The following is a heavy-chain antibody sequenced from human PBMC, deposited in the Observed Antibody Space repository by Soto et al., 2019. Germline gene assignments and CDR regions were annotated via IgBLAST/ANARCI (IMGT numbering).Heavy chain of an antibody. V-gene: IGHV3-9*01. D-gene: IGHD2-8*02. Sequence: EVQLVESGGGLVQPGRSLRLSCAASGFMFDNYAMHWVRQAPGKGLEWVSGSSWNSGTIGYADSVKGRVTISRDNAKKPLYLQMNSVRAEDTALCYCAKSTGGTANGMDVWGQGTTVPVSS. CDR3: AKSTGGTANGMDV. CDR1: GFMFDNYA. J-gene: IGHJ6*02. CDR2: SSWNSGTI.